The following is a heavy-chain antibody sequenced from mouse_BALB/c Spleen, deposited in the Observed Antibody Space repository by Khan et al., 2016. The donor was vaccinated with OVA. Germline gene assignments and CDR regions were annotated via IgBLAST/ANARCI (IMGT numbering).Heavy chain of an antibody. V-gene: IGHV1-20*02. CDR1: GYSFTGYF. CDR3: TRIYRSDFDY. CDR2: INPHIGET. D-gene: IGHD1-1*01. Sequence: VRLQQSGPELVKPGASVKISCKASGYSFTGYFMNWVMRSHGKSLEWIGRINPHIGETLYNQKFKDKATLTVDESSSTAHMELRSLASEDSAVYYCTRIYRSDFDYWGQGTTLTVSS. J-gene: IGHJ2*01.